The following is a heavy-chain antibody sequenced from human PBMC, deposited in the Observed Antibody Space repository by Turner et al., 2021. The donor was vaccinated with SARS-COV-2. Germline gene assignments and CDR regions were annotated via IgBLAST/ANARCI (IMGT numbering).Heavy chain of an antibody. D-gene: IGHD3-3*01. CDR1: GFTFSIYW. CDR2: IKQDGSEK. CDR3: ARYRRDYDFWSGAYGMGGMDV. Sequence: EVQLVESGGALVQPGGSLRLSCAASGFTFSIYWISWVRQAPGKGLEWVANIKQDGSEKYYVDSVKGRFTISRDNAKNSLYLQMNSLRAEDTAVYYCARYRRDYDFWSGAYGMGGMDVWGQGTTVTVSS. V-gene: IGHV3-7*01. J-gene: IGHJ6*02.